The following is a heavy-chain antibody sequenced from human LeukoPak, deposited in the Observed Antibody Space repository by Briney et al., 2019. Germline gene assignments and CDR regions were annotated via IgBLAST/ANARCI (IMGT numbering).Heavy chain of an antibody. CDR2: IYTSGST. V-gene: IGHV4-61*02. D-gene: IGHD3-22*01. Sequence: PSETLSLTCTVSGGSISSGSYYWSWIRQPAGKGLEWIGRIYTSGSTNYNPSLKSRVTISVDTSKNQFSLKLSSVIAADTAVYYCAREGYYYDSSGYYPSSSYYYYYGMDVWGQGTTVTVSS. J-gene: IGHJ6*02. CDR3: AREGYYYDSSGYYPSSSYYYYYGMDV. CDR1: GGSISSGSYY.